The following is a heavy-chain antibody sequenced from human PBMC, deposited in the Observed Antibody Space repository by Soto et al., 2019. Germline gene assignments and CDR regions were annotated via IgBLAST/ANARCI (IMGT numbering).Heavy chain of an antibody. J-gene: IGHJ4*02. CDR1: GYTFTSYY. Sequence: QVQLVQSGAGVKKPGASVKVSCKASGYTFTSYYMHWVRQAPGQGREWMGIINPSGGSTSYAQKFQGRVTMTRDTSTSTVYMELSSLRSEDTAVYYCARILDGYQLLHSPGIDYWGQGTLVTVSS. CDR3: ARILDGYQLLHSPGIDY. V-gene: IGHV1-46*03. CDR2: INPSGGST. D-gene: IGHD2-2*01.